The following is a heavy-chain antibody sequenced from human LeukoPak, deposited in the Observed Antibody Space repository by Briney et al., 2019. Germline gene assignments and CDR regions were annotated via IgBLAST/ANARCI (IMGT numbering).Heavy chain of an antibody. CDR2: ISYDGSNK. D-gene: IGHD6-13*01. CDR1: GFTFSSYG. J-gene: IGHJ6*02. Sequence: PGGSLRLSCAASGFTFSSYGMPWVRQAPGKGLEWVAVISYDGSNKYYADSVKGRFTISRDNSKNTLYLQMNSLRAEDTAVYYCAKDDSSSWPGYYYYGMDVWGQGTTVTVSS. CDR3: AKDDSSSWPGYYYYGMDV. V-gene: IGHV3-30*18.